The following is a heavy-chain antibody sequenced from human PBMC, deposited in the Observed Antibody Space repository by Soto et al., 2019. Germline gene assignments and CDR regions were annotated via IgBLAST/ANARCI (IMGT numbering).Heavy chain of an antibody. V-gene: IGHV3-30*18. CDR3: AKELASYYDFWSGSWGPQDV. CDR1: GFTFRSYG. D-gene: IGHD3-3*01. Sequence: PGGSLRLSCTAPGFTFRSYGMHWVRQAPGKGLEWVAVISYDGSNKYYADSVKGRLTISRDNSKNPLYLQMNSMSAEDRAVYYCAKELASYYDFWSGSWGPQDVWGQGTTVTVSS. J-gene: IGHJ6*02. CDR2: ISYDGSNK.